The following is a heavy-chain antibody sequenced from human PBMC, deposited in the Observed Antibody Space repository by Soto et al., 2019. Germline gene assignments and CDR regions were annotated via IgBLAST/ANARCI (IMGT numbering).Heavy chain of an antibody. Sequence: GGSLRLSCATSGFASGSYASQWVRPAPGKGLEWVAVIWYDGSNKYYADSVKGRFTISRDNSKNTLYLQMSSLRAEDTAVYYCLNDAAKTYGIDNWGQGTVLTVSA. D-gene: IGHD4-17*01. CDR3: LNDAAKTYGIDN. CDR1: GFASGSYA. CDR2: IWYDGSNK. J-gene: IGHJ4*02. V-gene: IGHV3-30*02.